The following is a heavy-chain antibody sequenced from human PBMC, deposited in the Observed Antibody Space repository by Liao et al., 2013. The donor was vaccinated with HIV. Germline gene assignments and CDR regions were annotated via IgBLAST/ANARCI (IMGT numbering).Heavy chain of an antibody. V-gene: IGHV4-34*01. CDR1: GGFFSGYY. Sequence: QVQLQQWGAGLLKPSETLSLTCAVYGGFFSGYYWSWIRQPQGKGLEWIGEINHSGITNYNPSLKSRVTMSVETSKNQFSLKLSSVTAADTAVYYCAARIAISGVAIPHALDMWGQGTVVTVSS. CDR3: AARIAISGVAIPHALDM. D-gene: IGHD3-3*01. CDR2: INHSGIT. J-gene: IGHJ3*02.